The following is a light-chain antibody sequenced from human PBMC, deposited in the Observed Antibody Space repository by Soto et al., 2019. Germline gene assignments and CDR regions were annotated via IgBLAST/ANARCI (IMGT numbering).Light chain of an antibody. CDR1: QSVSSSS. CDR3: QHYDSSLRLCP. Sequence: EIVLTQSPGTLSLSPGERATLSCRASQSVSSSSLAWYHQQPGQAPRLLLYGASNRATGIPDRFSGSGSRTDFTLTFSRLAPEDLAVYYCQHYDSSLRLCPFGQGTKVEV. CDR2: GAS. V-gene: IGKV3-20*01. J-gene: IGKJ1*01.